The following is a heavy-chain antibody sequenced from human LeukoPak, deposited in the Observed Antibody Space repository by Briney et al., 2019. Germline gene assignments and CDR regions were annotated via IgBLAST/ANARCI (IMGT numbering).Heavy chain of an antibody. CDR3: ARGWFGELLH. D-gene: IGHD3-10*01. CDR2: INHSGST. V-gene: IGHV4-34*01. J-gene: IGHJ4*02. Sequence: SETLSLTCAVYGGSFSGYYWSWIRQPPGKGLERIGEINHSGSTNYNPSLKSRVTISVDTSKNQFSLKLSSVTAADTAVYYCARGWFGELLHWGQGTLVTVSS. CDR1: GGSFSGYY.